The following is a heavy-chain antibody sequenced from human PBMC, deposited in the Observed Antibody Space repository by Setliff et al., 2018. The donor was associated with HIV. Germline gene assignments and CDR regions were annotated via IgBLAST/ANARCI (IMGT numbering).Heavy chain of an antibody. CDR1: GYTFTGYY. CDR2: INPNSGGT. D-gene: IGHD4-17*01. J-gene: IGHJ6*03. CDR3: VRAAPDYGTLYYMDV. Sequence: ASVKVSCKASGYTFTGYYMHWVRQAPGQGLEWMGRINPNSGGTDYAQKFQGRVTMTRDTSATTVYMELSSLRSEDTALYYCVRAAPDYGTLYYMDVWGTGTTVTVSS. V-gene: IGHV1-2*06.